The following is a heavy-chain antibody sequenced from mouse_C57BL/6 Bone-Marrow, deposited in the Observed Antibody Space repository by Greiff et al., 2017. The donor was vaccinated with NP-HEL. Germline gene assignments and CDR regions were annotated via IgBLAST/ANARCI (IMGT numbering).Heavy chain of an antibody. Sequence: VQLQQSGAELVRPGASVTLSCKASGYTFTDYEMHWVKQTPVHGLEWIGAIDPETGGTAYNQKFKGKAILTADKSSSTAYMELGSLTSEDSAVYYCTRREGLLLRFAYWGQGTLVTVSA. CDR2: IDPETGGT. CDR1: GYTFTDYE. D-gene: IGHD1-1*01. J-gene: IGHJ3*01. V-gene: IGHV1-15*01. CDR3: TRREGLLLRFAY.